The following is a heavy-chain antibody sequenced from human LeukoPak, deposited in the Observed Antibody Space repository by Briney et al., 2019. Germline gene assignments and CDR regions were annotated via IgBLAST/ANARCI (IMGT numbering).Heavy chain of an antibody. J-gene: IGHJ4*02. CDR3: AKAGAVVVVAAKYFDY. D-gene: IGHD2-15*01. Sequence: GGSLRLSCAASGFTFSDYAMSWVRQAPGKGLEWVSAISGNGGSTYYADSVKGRFTISRDNSKNTLYLQMNSLRAEDTAVYYCAKAGAVVVVAAKYFDYWGQGTLVTVSS. V-gene: IGHV3-23*01. CDR2: ISGNGGST. CDR1: GFTFSDYA.